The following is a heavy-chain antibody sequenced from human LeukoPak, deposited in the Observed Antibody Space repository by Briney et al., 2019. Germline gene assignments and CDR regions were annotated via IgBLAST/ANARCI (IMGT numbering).Heavy chain of an antibody. CDR3: AKSGTGSNFDY. V-gene: IGHV3-53*01. CDR1: GFTVSSNY. Sequence: PGGSLRLSCAASGFTVSSNYMSWVRQAPGKGLEWVSLIYSGGGTYYADSVKGRFTISRDNSKNTLYLQMNSLRAEDTAVYYCAKSGTGSNFDYWGQGMLVTVSS. J-gene: IGHJ4*02. CDR2: IYSGGGT. D-gene: IGHD3-10*01.